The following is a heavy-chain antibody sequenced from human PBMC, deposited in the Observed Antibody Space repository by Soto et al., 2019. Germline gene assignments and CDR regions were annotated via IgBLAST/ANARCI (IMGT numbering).Heavy chain of an antibody. Sequence: QVQLVQSGAEVKKPGASVKVSCKASGYTFTGYYMHWVRQAPGQGLEWMGWINPNSGDTNYAQKFQGWVTMTRDTSINTAYMDLSRLRSDATAVYFCAMGRGGKYRSSSGIDFDYWGQGTLVTVSS. CDR3: AMGRGGKYRSSSGIDFDY. CDR2: INPNSGDT. D-gene: IGHD6-6*01. V-gene: IGHV1-2*04. CDR1: GYTFTGYY. J-gene: IGHJ4*02.